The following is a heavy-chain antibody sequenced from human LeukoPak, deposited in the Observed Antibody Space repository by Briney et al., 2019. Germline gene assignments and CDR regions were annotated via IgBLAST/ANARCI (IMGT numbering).Heavy chain of an antibody. J-gene: IGHJ5*02. CDR2: INPSGGST. CDR1: GYTFTSYY. V-gene: IGHV1-46*01. CDR3: ARGRYYYDILTGYKLDP. D-gene: IGHD3-9*01. Sequence: GASVKVSCKASGYTFTSYYMHWVRQAPGQGLEWMGIINPSGGSTSYAQKFQGRVTMTRDTSTSTVYMELSSLRSEDTAVYYCARGRYYYDILTGYKLDPWGQGTLVTVSS.